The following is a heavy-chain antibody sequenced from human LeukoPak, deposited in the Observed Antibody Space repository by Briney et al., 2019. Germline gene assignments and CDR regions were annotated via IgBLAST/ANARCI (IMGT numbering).Heavy chain of an antibody. J-gene: IGHJ1*01. CDR3: VQMCSGCPPYFQH. CDR1: GYTLTELS. V-gene: IGHV1-24*01. Sequence: ASVKVSCKVSGYTLTELSMHWVRQAPGKGLEWMGGFDPEDGETIYAQKFQGRVTMIEDTSTDTAYMELSSLRSEDTAVYYCVQMCSGCPPYFQHWGQGTLVTVSS. CDR2: FDPEDGET. D-gene: IGHD6-19*01.